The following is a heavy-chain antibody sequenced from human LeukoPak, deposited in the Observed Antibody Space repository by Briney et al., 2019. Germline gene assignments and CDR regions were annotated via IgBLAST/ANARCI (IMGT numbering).Heavy chain of an antibody. J-gene: IGHJ6*02. Sequence: SQTPSLTCAISGDSVSSNSAAWNWIRHSPSRGLEWLGSTYYRTKWYNDEAVSVKSLTTISPNTTKSQFLLQLNPGTPEDTAVYYGARDDGNYNYYDMDVWGQGTTVTVSS. V-gene: IGHV6-1*01. CDR3: ARDDGNYNYYDMDV. CDR1: GDSVSSNSAA. CDR2: TYYRTKWYN.